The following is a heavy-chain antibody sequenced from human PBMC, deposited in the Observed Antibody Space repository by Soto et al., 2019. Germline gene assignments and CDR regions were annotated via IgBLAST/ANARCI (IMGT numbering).Heavy chain of an antibody. Sequence: QVQLRESGPGLVKPSQTLSLTCTVSGGSISSADYYWNWVRQHPGKGLEWIGYILYSGSTYYNPSLKSRLTLSVDTSTNQFHPKLTSVPAADTAAYFRARDPRYDSSDYPSYFDLWGRGALVTVSS. J-gene: IGHJ2*01. D-gene: IGHD3-22*01. CDR1: GGSISSADYY. V-gene: IGHV4-31*03. CDR3: ARDPRYDSSDYPSYFDL. CDR2: ILYSGST.